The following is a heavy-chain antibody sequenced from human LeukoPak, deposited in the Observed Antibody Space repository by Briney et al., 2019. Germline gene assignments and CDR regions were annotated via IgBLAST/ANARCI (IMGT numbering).Heavy chain of an antibody. J-gene: IGHJ4*02. D-gene: IGHD2-15*01. CDR1: GFTFGSYS. V-gene: IGHV3-48*01. Sequence: PGGSLRLSCAASGFTFGSYSMNWVRQAPGKGLEWVSYISSSSSTIYYADSVKGRFTISRDNSKNTLYLQMNSLRAEDTAVYYCAKGPLSYCSGGSCFYYFDYWGQGTLVTVSS. CDR2: ISSSSSTI. CDR3: AKGPLSYCSGGSCFYYFDY.